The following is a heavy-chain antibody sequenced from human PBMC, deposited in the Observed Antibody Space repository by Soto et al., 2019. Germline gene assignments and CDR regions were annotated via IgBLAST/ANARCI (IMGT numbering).Heavy chain of an antibody. CDR3: VKDIEENQLLYDAFDI. Sequence: VQLVESGGGVVQPGRSLRLSCAASGFTFSRYGFHWVRQAPGKGLEWVSGISYNSGSIGYADSVKGRFTISRDTAKNSLYLQMNSLRAEDTALYYCVKDIEENQLLYDAFDIWGQGTMVTVSS. CDR1: GFTFSRYG. V-gene: IGHV3-9*01. D-gene: IGHD2-2*01. CDR2: ISYNSGSI. J-gene: IGHJ3*02.